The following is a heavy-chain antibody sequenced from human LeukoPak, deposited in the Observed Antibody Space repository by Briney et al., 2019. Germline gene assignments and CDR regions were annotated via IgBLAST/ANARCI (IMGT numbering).Heavy chain of an antibody. CDR1: GCSISSYY. CDR3: ARLTRRSGNYFEN. CDR2: IYDSGST. V-gene: IGHV4-59*01. Sequence: SETLSLTCTVSGCSISSYYWSWLRQPPGKGLEWIGYIYDSGSTNYNPSLKSRVTISVDTSKNQFSLKLTSVTAADTAVYYCARLTRRSGNYFENWGQGTLVTVSS. J-gene: IGHJ4*02. D-gene: IGHD1-1*01.